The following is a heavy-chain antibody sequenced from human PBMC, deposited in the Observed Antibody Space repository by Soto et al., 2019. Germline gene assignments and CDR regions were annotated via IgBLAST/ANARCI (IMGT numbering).Heavy chain of an antibody. V-gene: IGHV1-2*02. J-gene: IGHJ4*02. Sequence: ASVKVSCKASGYTFTGFYIHWVRQAPGQGLEWMGWINPNSGGTNYAQKFQGMLTMTRDTSISTAYMDLSRLRSDDTAMYYCARGPYTNYRFDYWGQGTLVTVSS. CDR3: ARGPYTNYRFDY. CDR1: GYTFTGFY. CDR2: INPNSGGT. D-gene: IGHD4-4*01.